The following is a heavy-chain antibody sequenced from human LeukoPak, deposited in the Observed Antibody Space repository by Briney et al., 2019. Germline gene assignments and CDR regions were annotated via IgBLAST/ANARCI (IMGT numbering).Heavy chain of an antibody. CDR1: GYTFTGYY. V-gene: IGHV1-8*02. Sequence: GASVKVSCKASGYTFTGYYMHWVRQATGQGLEWMGWMNPNSGNTGYAQKFQGRVTMTRNTSISTAYMELSSLRSEDTAVYYCARGGSSWPDYWGQGTLVTVSS. CDR2: MNPNSGNT. CDR3: ARGGSSWPDY. J-gene: IGHJ4*02. D-gene: IGHD6-13*01.